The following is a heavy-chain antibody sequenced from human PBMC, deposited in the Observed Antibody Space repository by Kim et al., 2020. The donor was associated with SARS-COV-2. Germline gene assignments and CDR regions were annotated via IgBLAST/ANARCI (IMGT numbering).Heavy chain of an antibody. CDR3: AKGAGSVSFDF. D-gene: IGHD2-15*01. J-gene: IGHJ4*02. Sequence: GGSLRLSCAASGFTVSSTYMSWIRQAPGKGLEWVSVIYAGGKTYYADSVKGRLTISRDNSKNTLYLQVNSLRVEDTAIYYCAKGAGSVSFDFRGQVTLV. CDR1: GFTVSSTY. CDR2: IYAGGKT. V-gene: IGHV3-66*01.